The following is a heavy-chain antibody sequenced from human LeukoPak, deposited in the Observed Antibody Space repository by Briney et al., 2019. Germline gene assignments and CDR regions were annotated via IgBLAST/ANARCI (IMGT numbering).Heavy chain of an antibody. Sequence: ASVRVSCTASEYTFNIYDINWVRQATGQGLEWMGWMNPDSGNTGFAQKFQGRVTMTRNTFITTAYMELSSLRSEDTAVYYCAVHLPGDYLDRWGQGTLVTVSS. CDR1: EYTFNIYD. CDR3: AVHLPGDYLDR. V-gene: IGHV1-8*01. CDR2: MNPDSGNT. J-gene: IGHJ4*02.